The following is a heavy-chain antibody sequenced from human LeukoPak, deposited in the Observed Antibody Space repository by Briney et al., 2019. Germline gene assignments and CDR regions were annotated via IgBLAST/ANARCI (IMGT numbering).Heavy chain of an antibody. V-gene: IGHV3-21*01. CDR1: GFTFSRHA. CDR3: ASENIVGTSGALFDY. D-gene: IGHD5-12*01. Sequence: GGSLRLPCGASGFTFSRHAMNWVRQAPGKGLEGVSSITSSGSYRYHSDSVKGRFTISRDNAKNSLYLQMNSLRVEDTAVYYCASENIVGTSGALFDYWGQGTLVTVSS. CDR2: ITSSGSYR. J-gene: IGHJ4*02.